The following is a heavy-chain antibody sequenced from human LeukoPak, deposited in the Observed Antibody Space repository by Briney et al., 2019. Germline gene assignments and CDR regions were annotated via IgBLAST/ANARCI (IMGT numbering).Heavy chain of an antibody. V-gene: IGHV4-38-2*01. Sequence: SETLSLTCAVSGYSISSGYYWGWIRQPPGKGLEWIGSIYHSGSTYYNPSLKSRVTILVDTSKNQFSLKLSSVTAADTAVYYCARVDRNYYYYYMDVWGKGTSVTVSS. CDR1: GYSISSGYY. CDR3: ARVDRNYYYYYMDV. CDR2: IYHSGST. J-gene: IGHJ6*03.